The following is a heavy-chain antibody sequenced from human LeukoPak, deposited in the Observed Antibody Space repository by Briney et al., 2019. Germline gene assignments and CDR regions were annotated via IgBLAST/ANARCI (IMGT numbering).Heavy chain of an antibody. Sequence: SETLSLTCTVSGGSISSYYWSWIRQPAGKGLEWIGRIYTSGSTNYNPSLKSRVTMSVDTSKNQFSLKLSSVTAADTAVYYCARDGVAGNSVRCFDLWGRGTLVTVSS. CDR1: GGSISSYY. CDR2: IYTSGST. V-gene: IGHV4-4*07. D-gene: IGHD6-19*01. J-gene: IGHJ2*01. CDR3: ARDGVAGNSVRCFDL.